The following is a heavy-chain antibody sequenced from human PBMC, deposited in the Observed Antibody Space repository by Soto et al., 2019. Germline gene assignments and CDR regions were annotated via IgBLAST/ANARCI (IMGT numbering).Heavy chain of an antibody. CDR2: ISGSGVST. CDR1: GFTFSSYA. Sequence: EVQLLESGGGLVQPGGSLRLSCAASGFTFSSYAMSWVRQAPGKGLEWVSAISGSGVSTYYADSVKGRFTISRDNSKNTLYLQMNGLRAEYTDGYYCAKESGYWSRGSCYGGEYYFGYWGQGTLVTVSS. D-gene: IGHD2-15*01. V-gene: IGHV3-23*01. J-gene: IGHJ4*02. CDR3: AKESGYWSRGSCYGGEYYFGY.